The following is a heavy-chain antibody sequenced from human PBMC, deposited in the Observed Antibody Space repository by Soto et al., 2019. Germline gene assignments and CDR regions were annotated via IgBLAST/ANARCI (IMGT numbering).Heavy chain of an antibody. CDR3: ARTSLDYGMDV. CDR2: INHSGST. V-gene: IGHV4-34*01. CDR1: GGSFSGYY. J-gene: IGHJ6*02. Sequence: SETLSLTCAVYGGSFSGYYWSWIRQPPGKGLEWIGEINHSGSTYYNPSLKSRVTISVDRSKNQFSLKLSSVTAADTAVYYCARTSLDYGMDVWGQGTTVTVSS.